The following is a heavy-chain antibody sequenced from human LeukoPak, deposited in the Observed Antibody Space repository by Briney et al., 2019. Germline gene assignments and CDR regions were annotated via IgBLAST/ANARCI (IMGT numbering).Heavy chain of an antibody. J-gene: IGHJ4*02. CDR2: IKQDGSEK. Sequence: PGGSLRLSCAASGFTFSSYWMSWVRQAPGKGLEWVANIKQDGSEKYYVDSVKGRFTISRDNAKNSLYLQMNSLRAEDTAVYYCARDLGYYSGGSCYGPYYFDYWGQGTLVTVSS. D-gene: IGHD2-15*01. CDR3: ARDLGYYSGGSCYGPYYFDY. CDR1: GFTFSSYW. V-gene: IGHV3-7*01.